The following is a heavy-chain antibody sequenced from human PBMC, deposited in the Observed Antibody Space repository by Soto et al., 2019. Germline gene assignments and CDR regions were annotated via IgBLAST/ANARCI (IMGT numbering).Heavy chain of an antibody. J-gene: IGHJ4*02. Sequence: ASVKVSCKASGGTFSSYAISWVRQAPGQGLEWMGGIIPIFGTANYAQKFQGRVTITADESTSTAYMELSSLRSEDTAVYYCATVLLWFGEPKPYWGQGTLVTVSS. V-gene: IGHV1-69*13. CDR3: ATVLLWFGEPKPY. D-gene: IGHD3-10*01. CDR1: GGTFSSYA. CDR2: IIPIFGTA.